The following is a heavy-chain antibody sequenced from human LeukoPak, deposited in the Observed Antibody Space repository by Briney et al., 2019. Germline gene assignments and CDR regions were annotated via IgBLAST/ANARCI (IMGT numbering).Heavy chain of an antibody. Sequence: GASVKVSCKASGYTFTGYYLHWVRQAPRQGLEWMGWINPNSGDTNFAQKFQGRVTMTRDTSISTAYMELSRLRSDDTAVYYCARVGWAAPRVHFDSWGQGTLLTVSS. D-gene: IGHD6-25*01. CDR1: GYTFTGYY. J-gene: IGHJ4*02. V-gene: IGHV1-2*02. CDR3: ARVGWAAPRVHFDS. CDR2: INPNSGDT.